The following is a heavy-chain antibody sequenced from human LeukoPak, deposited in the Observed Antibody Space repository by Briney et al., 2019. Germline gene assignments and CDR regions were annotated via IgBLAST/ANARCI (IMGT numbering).Heavy chain of an antibody. J-gene: IGHJ5*02. V-gene: IGHV3-11*05. Sequence: GGSLRLSCAASGFTFSDFYMSWIRQAPGKGLEWVSYITSSSTYTYYADSVKDRFTISRDNAKSSLYLQMNSLRAEDTAVYYCARASTRGGESLKLDPWGQGTLVTVSS. CDR1: GFTFSDFY. D-gene: IGHD3-10*01. CDR3: ARASTRGGESLKLDP. CDR2: ITSSSTYT.